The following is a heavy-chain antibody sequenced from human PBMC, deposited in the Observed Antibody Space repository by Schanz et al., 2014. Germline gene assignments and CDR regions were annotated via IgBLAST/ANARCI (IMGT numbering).Heavy chain of an antibody. CDR1: GFAFSDYG. CDR3: AREYASTWFESNVMAGRIDN. CDR2: ISYDGINK. J-gene: IGHJ4*02. Sequence: VQLVESGGGVVQPGKSLRLSCAASGFAFSDYGMHWVRQAPGKGLEWVALISYDGINKYYADSVKGRFTISRDAAKDSLFLQMTSLRADDTAVYFCAREYASTWFESNVMAGRIDNWGQGTLVTVSS. D-gene: IGHD2-8*01. V-gene: IGHV3-30*03.